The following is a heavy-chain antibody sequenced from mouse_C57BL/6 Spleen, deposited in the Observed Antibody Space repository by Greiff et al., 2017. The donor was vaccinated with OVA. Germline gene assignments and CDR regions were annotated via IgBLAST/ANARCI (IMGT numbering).Heavy chain of an antibody. D-gene: IGHD2-1*01. V-gene: IGHV1-63*01. CDR1: GYTFTNYC. CDR3: ARGGGNYPWFAY. CDR2: IYPGGGYT. J-gene: IGHJ3*01. Sequence: QVQLKQSGAELVRPGTSVKMSCKASGYTFTNYCIGWAKQRPGHGLEWIGDIYPGGGYTNYNEKFKGKATLTADKSSSTAYMQFSSLTSEDSAIYYCARGGGNYPWFAYWGQGTLVTVSA.